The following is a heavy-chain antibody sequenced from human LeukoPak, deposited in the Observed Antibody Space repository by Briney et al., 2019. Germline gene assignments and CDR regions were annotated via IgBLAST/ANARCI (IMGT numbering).Heavy chain of an antibody. CDR3: ARDGDRNYYDSSGYFDY. Sequence: GGSLRLSCAASGFTFSSYGIHWVRQAPGKGLEWVTFIGYDGRNKYYADSVKGRFTISRDNSKNTLYLQMNSLRAEDTAVYYCARDGDRNYYDSSGYFDYWGQGTLVTVSS. D-gene: IGHD3-22*01. J-gene: IGHJ4*02. CDR2: IGYDGRNK. CDR1: GFTFSSYG. V-gene: IGHV3-30*02.